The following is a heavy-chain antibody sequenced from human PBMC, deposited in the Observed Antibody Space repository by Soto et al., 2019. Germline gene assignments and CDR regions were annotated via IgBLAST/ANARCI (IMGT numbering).Heavy chain of an antibody. D-gene: IGHD6-6*01. Sequence: EVQLVESGGGLVQPGRSLRLSCAASGFTFDDYAMHWVRQAPGKGLEWVSGISWDSGSIGYAESVKGRFNISRDNAKKSGYLQMDGLRAEDTPLYYCAKDIRDWESSSSIPVDYYMDVWGKGTTVIFSS. CDR3: AKDIRDWESSSSIPVDYYMDV. CDR1: GFTFDDYA. J-gene: IGHJ6*03. V-gene: IGHV3-9*01. CDR2: ISWDSGSI.